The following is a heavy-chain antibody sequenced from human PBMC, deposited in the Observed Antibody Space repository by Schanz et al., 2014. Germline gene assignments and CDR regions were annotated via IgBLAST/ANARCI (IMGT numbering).Heavy chain of an antibody. V-gene: IGHV3-74*02. J-gene: IGHJ4*02. CDR2: VSRDGSET. CDR1: GFTFNTSW. Sequence: EVQLVESGGGLVQPGGSLRLSCAASGFTFNTSWFHWVRQPPGKGLLWVSRVSRDGSETTYVDSVKGRFTISRDNAKNTLYLQMNSVRAEDSAVYYCTRGSGSRSYGWYYDSWGQGTLVTVSS. D-gene: IGHD3-10*01. CDR3: TRGSGSRSYGWYYDS.